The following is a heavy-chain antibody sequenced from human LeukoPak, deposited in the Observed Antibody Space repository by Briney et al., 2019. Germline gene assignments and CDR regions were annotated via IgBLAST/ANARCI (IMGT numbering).Heavy chain of an antibody. Sequence: PSETLSPTCTVSGGSISSYYWSWIRQPAGKGLEWIGRIYTSGSTNYNPSLKSRVTMSVDTSKNQFSLKLSSVTAADTAVYYCARISRSYGTYYYYGMDVWGQGTTVTVSS. D-gene: IGHD4-17*01. V-gene: IGHV4-4*07. CDR3: ARISRSYGTYYYYGMDV. CDR2: IYTSGST. CDR1: GGSISSYY. J-gene: IGHJ6*02.